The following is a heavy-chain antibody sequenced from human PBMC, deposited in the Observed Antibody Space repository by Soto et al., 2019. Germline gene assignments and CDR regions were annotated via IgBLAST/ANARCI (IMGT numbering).Heavy chain of an antibody. CDR2: ISSSSSTI. CDR3: ARELGYNYDREDAY. J-gene: IGHJ4*02. Sequence: EVQLVESGGGLVQPGGSLRLSCAASGFTFSSYSMNWVRQAPGKGLEWVSYISSSSSTIYYADSVKGRFTISRDNAKNSLYLQMNSLRDEDTAVYYCARELGYNYDREDAYWGQGTLVTVSS. CDR1: GFTFSSYS. D-gene: IGHD5-18*01. V-gene: IGHV3-48*02.